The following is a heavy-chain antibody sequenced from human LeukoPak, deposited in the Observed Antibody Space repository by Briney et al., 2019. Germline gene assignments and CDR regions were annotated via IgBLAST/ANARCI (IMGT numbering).Heavy chain of an antibody. CDR3: ATPSGSGVDY. CDR2: IRSDGYHT. V-gene: IGHV3-30*02. CDR1: GFIFDAHD. D-gene: IGHD1-26*01. Sequence: GGSLRLSCGASGFIFDAHDMHWVRQAPGKGLEWVAFIRSDGYHTYYADSVKGRFTITRDNSKNTLYLQMNSLRLGDMALYYCATPSGSGVDYWGRGTRVTVSS. J-gene: IGHJ4*02.